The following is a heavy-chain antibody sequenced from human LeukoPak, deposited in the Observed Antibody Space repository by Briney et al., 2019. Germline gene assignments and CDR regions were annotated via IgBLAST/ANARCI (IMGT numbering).Heavy chain of an antibody. Sequence: GRSLRLSCAASGFTFSTSGMHWVRQAPGKGLEWVAVIWYDGSNKYYADSVKGRLTISRDNSKSTLYLQMNSLRAEDTAVYYCARHYDILTDTEPGFDLWGRGTLVTVSS. CDR2: IWYDGSNK. D-gene: IGHD3-9*01. J-gene: IGHJ2*01. CDR3: ARHYDILTDTEPGFDL. V-gene: IGHV3-33*01. CDR1: GFTFSTSG.